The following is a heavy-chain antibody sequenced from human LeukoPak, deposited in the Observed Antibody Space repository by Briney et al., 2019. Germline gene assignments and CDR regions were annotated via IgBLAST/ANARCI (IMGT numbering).Heavy chain of an antibody. D-gene: IGHD6-13*01. CDR3: AKDRFIAAAGILHPMDV. J-gene: IGHJ6*03. Sequence: GGSLRLSCAASGFTFSSYSMNWVRQAPGKGLEWVSSISSSSSYIYYADSVKGRFTISRDNAKNSLYLQMNSLRAEDTAVYYCAKDRFIAAAGILHPMDVWGKGTTVTVSS. CDR2: ISSSSSYI. V-gene: IGHV3-21*01. CDR1: GFTFSSYS.